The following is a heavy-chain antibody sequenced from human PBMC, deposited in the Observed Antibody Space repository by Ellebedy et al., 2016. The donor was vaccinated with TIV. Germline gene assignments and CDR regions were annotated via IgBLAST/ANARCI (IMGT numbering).Heavy chain of an antibody. Sequence: PGGSLRLSCAASGFTVTTNYMSWVRQAPGKGLEWVSSITESGGNTYYEDSVKGRFTISRDNSKDTLFLQMNSLRAADTAIYFCARDPGGLGPAFDVWGQGTMVTVSS. CDR2: ITESGGNT. CDR1: GFTVTTNY. CDR3: ARDPGGLGPAFDV. V-gene: IGHV3-53*01. D-gene: IGHD3-16*01. J-gene: IGHJ3*01.